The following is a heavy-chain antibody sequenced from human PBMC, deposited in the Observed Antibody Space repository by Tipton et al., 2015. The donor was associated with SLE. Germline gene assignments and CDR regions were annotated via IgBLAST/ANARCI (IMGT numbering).Heavy chain of an antibody. CDR3: ARGPPFMEWERNWFDP. CDR2: IYTTGGT. Sequence: TLSLTCTVSGGSINSGSYFWTWIRQPAGKGLEWIGRIYTTGGTNYNPSLRGRVTISADTSNNQFSLHLTSVTAADTAVYYCARGPPFMEWERNWFDPWGQGTQVTVSS. CDR1: GGSINSGSYF. D-gene: IGHD3-3*02. V-gene: IGHV4-61*02. J-gene: IGHJ5*02.